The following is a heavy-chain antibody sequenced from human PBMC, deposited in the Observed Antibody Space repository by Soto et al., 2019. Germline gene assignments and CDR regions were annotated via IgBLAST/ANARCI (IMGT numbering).Heavy chain of an antibody. J-gene: IGHJ4*02. V-gene: IGHV1-3*01. Sequence: GASVKVSCKASGYTFTSYAMHWVRQAPGQRLEWMGWINAGNGNTKYSQKFQGRVTITRVTSASTAYMELSSLRSEDTAVYYCARGITLPTPLDYWGQGTLVTVSS. CDR3: ARGITLPTPLDY. D-gene: IGHD1-20*01. CDR2: INAGNGNT. CDR1: GYTFTSYA.